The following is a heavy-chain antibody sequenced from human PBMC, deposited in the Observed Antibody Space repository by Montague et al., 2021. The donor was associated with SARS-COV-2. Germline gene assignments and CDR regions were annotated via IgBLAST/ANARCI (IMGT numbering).Heavy chain of an antibody. CDR2: INHSGST. CDR1: GGSFRGYY. J-gene: IGHJ6*02. D-gene: IGHD3-10*01. CDR3: ARVRYYGSGTSLCMDV. V-gene: IGHV4-34*01. Sequence: SETLSLTCAVYGGSFRGYYWSWIRQPPGKGLEWIGVINHSGSTNYNPSLKSRVTISVDTSKNQFSLKLSSVTAADTAVYYYARVRYYGSGTSLCMDVWGQGTTVTVSS.